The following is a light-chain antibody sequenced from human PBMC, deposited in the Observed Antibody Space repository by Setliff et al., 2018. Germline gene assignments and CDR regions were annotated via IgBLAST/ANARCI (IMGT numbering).Light chain of an antibody. CDR1: SSDVGAYNY. Sequence: QSVLTQPASVSGSPGQSITISCTGTSSDVGAYNYVSWYQQHPGKAPKLMIYEVSNRPSGVSNRFSGSKSGNTASLTISGLQSEDEADYYCNSYTNSGTWVFGGGTKVTVL. CDR2: EVS. CDR3: NSYTNSGTWV. V-gene: IGLV2-14*01. J-gene: IGLJ3*02.